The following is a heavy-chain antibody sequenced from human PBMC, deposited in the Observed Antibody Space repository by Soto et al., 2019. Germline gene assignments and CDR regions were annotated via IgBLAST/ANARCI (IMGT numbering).Heavy chain of an antibody. CDR1: GGTFNNYA. V-gene: IGHV1-69*19. CDR2: IIPIFNSA. CDR3: AREVTVASYSFDF. Sequence: KVSCKASGGTFNNYALSWVRQAPGQGLEWMGGIIPIFNSANYAQKFQGRVTITADDSTSTAYVELRSLRPDDTAVYYCAREVTVASYSFDFWGQGTLVTVSS. D-gene: IGHD5-12*01. J-gene: IGHJ4*02.